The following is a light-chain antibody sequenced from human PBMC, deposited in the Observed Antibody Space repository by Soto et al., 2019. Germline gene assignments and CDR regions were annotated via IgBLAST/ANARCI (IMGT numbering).Light chain of an antibody. CDR3: QQSYSTPIT. J-gene: IGKJ5*01. CDR1: QSISSY. CDR2: ATS. Sequence: IQMTQSPSSLSASVGDRVTITCRASQSISSYLNWYQQKPGKAPKLLIYATSILQSGVPSRFSGSGSGTDFTLTISSLQPEDFATYYCQQSYSTPITFGQGTRLDIK. V-gene: IGKV1-39*01.